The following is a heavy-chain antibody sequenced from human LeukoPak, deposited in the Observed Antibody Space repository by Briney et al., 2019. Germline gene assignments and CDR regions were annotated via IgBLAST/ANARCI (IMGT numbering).Heavy chain of an antibody. CDR1: GFTFSSSA. D-gene: IGHD6-19*01. CDR2: ITGSGETT. Sequence: GGSLRLSRAASGFTFSSSALSWVRQAPGKGLEWVSAITGSGETTYYGATVKGRFTISRDNSKNTLYVQMNSLRAEDTAIYYCAKGDRSSGWITWGQETLVTVSS. CDR3: AKGDRSSGWIT. V-gene: IGHV3-23*01. J-gene: IGHJ4*02.